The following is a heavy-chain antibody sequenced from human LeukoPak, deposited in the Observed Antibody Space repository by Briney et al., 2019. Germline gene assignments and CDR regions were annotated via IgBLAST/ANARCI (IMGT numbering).Heavy chain of an antibody. D-gene: IGHD1-26*01. CDR1: GYTFTXYG. V-gene: IGHV1-18*01. J-gene: IGHJ3*02. CDR2: ISAYNGNT. CDR3: ARDRYLDAFDI. Sequence: GYTFTXYGISWVRQAPGQGLEWMGWISAYNGNTNYAQKLQGRVTMTTDTSTSTAYMELRSLRSDDTAVYYCARDRYLDAFDIWGQGTMVTVSS.